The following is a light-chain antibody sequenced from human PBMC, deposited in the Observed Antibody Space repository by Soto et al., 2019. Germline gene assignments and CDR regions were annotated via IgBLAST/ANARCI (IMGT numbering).Light chain of an antibody. CDR1: SSDVGSYNL. V-gene: IGLV2-23*01. CDR3: CSYAGSSTSWM. J-gene: IGLJ3*02. Sequence: QSALTQPASVSGSPGQSFTISCTGTSSDVGSYNLVSWYQQHPGKAPKLMIYEGSKWPSGVSNRFSGSKSGNTASLTISGLQAKDDSDYYCCSYAGSSTSWMFGGGTKVTVL. CDR2: EGS.